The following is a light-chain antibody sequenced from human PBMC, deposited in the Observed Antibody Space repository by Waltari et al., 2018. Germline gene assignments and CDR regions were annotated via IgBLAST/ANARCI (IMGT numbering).Light chain of an antibody. CDR2: RNN. CDR1: RSNIGSNY. V-gene: IGLV1-47*01. CDR3: AAWDDSLSGRV. J-gene: IGLJ3*02. Sequence: QSVLTQPPSASGTPGQRVTISCSGSRSNIGSNYVYWYQQLPGTAPKLLIYRNNRRASVVPDRFSGSKSGTSASLAISGLRSEDEADYYCAAWDDSLSGRVFGGGTKVTVL.